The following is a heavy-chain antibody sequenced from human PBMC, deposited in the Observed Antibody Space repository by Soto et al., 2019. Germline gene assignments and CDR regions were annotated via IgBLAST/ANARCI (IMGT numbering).Heavy chain of an antibody. D-gene: IGHD3-16*01. Sequence: QHGGSLRLCCAASGFSLIAYWMHWVRQAPGRGLEWVSRLSSDGFGTAYADSVKGRFLISRDNARNTLFLQMDSLRAEDTAVYYCARDLGGPDYWGRGTLVTVSS. CDR2: LSSDGFGT. V-gene: IGHV3-74*03. CDR3: ARDLGGPDY. J-gene: IGHJ4*02. CDR1: GFSLIAYW.